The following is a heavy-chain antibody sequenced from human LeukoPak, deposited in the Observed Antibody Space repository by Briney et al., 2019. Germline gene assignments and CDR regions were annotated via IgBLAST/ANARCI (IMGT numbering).Heavy chain of an antibody. CDR2: ISSSSTYI. CDR1: GFTFDDYA. CDR3: ASQYTSSRIFDD. Sequence: GGSLRLSCAASGFTFDDYAMHWVRQAPGKGLEWVSSISSSSTYIYYADSVKGRFTVSRDNAKNSLYLQMNSLRAEDTAVYFCASQYTSSRIFDDWGQGTLVTVSS. D-gene: IGHD6-13*01. V-gene: IGHV3-21*01. J-gene: IGHJ4*02.